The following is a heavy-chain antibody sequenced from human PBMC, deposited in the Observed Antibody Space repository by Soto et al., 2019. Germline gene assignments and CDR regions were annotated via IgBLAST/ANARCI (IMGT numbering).Heavy chain of an antibody. J-gene: IGHJ4*02. CDR3: AKALYYYDTTGYYYGFDY. CDR2: ISGSGANT. Sequence: PGGSLRLSCVASGFTFSSFAMNWVRQAPGKGLEWASGISGSGANTYYADSVKGRFTISRDNSKNTLFLQMDSLRAEDTAIYYCAKALYYYDTTGYYYGFDYWGRGTLVTVSS. D-gene: IGHD3-22*01. V-gene: IGHV3-23*01. CDR1: GFTFSSFA.